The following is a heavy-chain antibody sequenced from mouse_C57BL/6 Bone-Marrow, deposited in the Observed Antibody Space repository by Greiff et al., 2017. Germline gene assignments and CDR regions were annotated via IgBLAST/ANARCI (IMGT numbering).Heavy chain of an antibody. V-gene: IGHV1-5*01. CDR1: GYTFTSYW. CDR2: IYPGNSDT. D-gene: IGHD1-1*01. CDR3: TRFYYGRKTWFAY. Sequence: EVQLQQSGTVLARPGASVKMSCKTSGYTFTSYWMHWVKQRPGQGLEWIGAIYPGNSDTSYNQKFKGKAKLTAVTSASTAYMELSSLTNEDSAVYYCTRFYYGRKTWFAYWGQGTLVTVSA. J-gene: IGHJ3*01.